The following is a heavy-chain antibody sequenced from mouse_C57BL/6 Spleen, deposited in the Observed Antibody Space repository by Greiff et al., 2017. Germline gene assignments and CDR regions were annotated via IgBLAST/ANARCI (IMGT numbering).Heavy chain of an antibody. V-gene: IGHV1-15*01. CDR2: IDPETGGT. CDR3: WSYYYGSSLV. D-gene: IGHD1-1*01. Sequence: VKLQESGAELVRPGASVTLSCKASGYTFTDYEMHWVKQTPVHGLEWIGAIDPETGGTAYNQKFKGKAILTADKSSSTAYMELRSLTSEDSAVYYCWSYYYGSSLVWGTGTTVTVSS. J-gene: IGHJ1*03. CDR1: GYTFTDYE.